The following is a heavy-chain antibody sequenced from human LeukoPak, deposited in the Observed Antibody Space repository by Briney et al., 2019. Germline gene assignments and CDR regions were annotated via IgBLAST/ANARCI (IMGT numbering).Heavy chain of an antibody. CDR2: ISYDGSKK. CDR1: GFDFSRYA. Sequence: GRSLRLSCAASGFDFSRYAIYWVRQAPGKGLEWVAVISYDGSKKYFADSVKGRFTISRDNSKNTLYLQMNSLRAEDTAVYYCARGSSYDFWSGAIDFDYWGQGTLVTVSS. D-gene: IGHD3-3*01. V-gene: IGHV3-30-3*01. CDR3: ARGSSYDFWSGAIDFDY. J-gene: IGHJ4*02.